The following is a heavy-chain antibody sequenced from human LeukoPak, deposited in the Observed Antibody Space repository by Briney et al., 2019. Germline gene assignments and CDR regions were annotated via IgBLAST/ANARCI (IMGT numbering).Heavy chain of an antibody. CDR3: ASASFGVVPLYYYYGMDV. CDR2: IYHSGST. CDR1: TDSISSGNYY. J-gene: IGHJ6*02. V-gene: IGHV4-39*07. D-gene: IGHD3-3*01. Sequence: SETLSLTCSVSTDSISSGNYYWGWVRQPPGKGLEWIGEIYHSGSTNYNPSLKSRVTISVDKSKNQFSLKLSSGTAADTAVYYCASASFGVVPLYYYYGMDVWGQGTTVTVSS.